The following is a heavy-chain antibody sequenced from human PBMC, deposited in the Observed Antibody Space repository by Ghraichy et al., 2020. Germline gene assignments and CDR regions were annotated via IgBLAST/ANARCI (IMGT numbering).Heavy chain of an antibody. J-gene: IGHJ4*02. Sequence: GGSLRLSCAASGFTFSNYAMNWVRQAPGKGLEWVSTISGSGGSTYYADSVKGRFTISRNNSKNTLYLQMNSLRAEDTAIYYCAKDGVPFDYWGQGTLVTVSS. CDR2: ISGSGGST. V-gene: IGHV3-23*01. CDR1: GFTFSNYA. CDR3: AKDGVPFDY. D-gene: IGHD3-16*01.